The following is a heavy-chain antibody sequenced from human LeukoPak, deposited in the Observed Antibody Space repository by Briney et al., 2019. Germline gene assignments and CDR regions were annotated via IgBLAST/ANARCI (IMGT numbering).Heavy chain of an antibody. J-gene: IGHJ4*02. D-gene: IGHD1-26*01. CDR1: GFTFSSHA. CDR3: ARDMSGRYQIDY. CDR2: ISYDGSNK. V-gene: IGHV3-30-3*01. Sequence: GGSLRLSCAASGFTFSSHATHWVRQAPGKGLEWVAVISYDGSNKNYVDSVKGRFTVSRDNSKNTLDLQMNSLRAEDSAVYYCARDMSGRYQIDYWGQGTLATVSS.